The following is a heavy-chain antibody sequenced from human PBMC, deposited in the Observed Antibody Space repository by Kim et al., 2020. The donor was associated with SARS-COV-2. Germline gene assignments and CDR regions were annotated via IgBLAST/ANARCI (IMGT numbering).Heavy chain of an antibody. Sequence: SETLSLTCTVSGGSISSSSYYWGWIRQPPGKGLEWIGSIYYSGSTYYNPSLKSRVTISVDTSKNQFSLKLSSVTAADTAVYYCARHVVAATQTHPYYFDYWGQGTLVTVSS. D-gene: IGHD2-15*01. J-gene: IGHJ4*02. CDR2: IYYSGST. CDR1: GGSISSSSYY. CDR3: ARHVVAATQTHPYYFDY. V-gene: IGHV4-39*01.